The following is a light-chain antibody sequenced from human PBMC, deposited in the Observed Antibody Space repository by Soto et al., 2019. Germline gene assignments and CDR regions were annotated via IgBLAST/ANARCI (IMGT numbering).Light chain of an antibody. CDR1: QSVSSTF. J-gene: IGKJ1*01. Sequence: EIVLTQSPGSLSLSPGERATLSCRASQSVSSTFFAWYQQRPGQAPRLLMYAASSRATGIPERFSGSGSGTDFTLTISRLEPEDFAVYYCQRFDSSVTFGQGTKVEIK. V-gene: IGKV3-20*01. CDR3: QRFDSSVT. CDR2: AAS.